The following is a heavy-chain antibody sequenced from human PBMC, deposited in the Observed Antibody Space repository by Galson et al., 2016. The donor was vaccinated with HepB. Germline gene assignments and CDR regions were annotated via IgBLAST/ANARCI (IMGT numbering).Heavy chain of an antibody. V-gene: IGHV4-59*01. J-gene: IGHJ4*02. CDR1: GGSMDNYY. CDR2: IYYRGST. D-gene: IGHD6-6*01. CDR3: ARDGSYSSSSVYFDY. Sequence: SETLSLTCIVSGGSMDNYYWSWIRQSPGKGPEWIGFIYYRGSTNYNPSLKSRITISVDTSKNQFSLRLSSVTAADTAVYYCARDGSYSSSSVYFDYWGPGILVTVSS.